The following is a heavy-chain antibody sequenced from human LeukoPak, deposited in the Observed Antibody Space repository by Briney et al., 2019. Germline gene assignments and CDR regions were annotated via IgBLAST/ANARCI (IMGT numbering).Heavy chain of an antibody. V-gene: IGHV3-30*02. J-gene: IGHJ4*02. CDR3: AKDRVYKAQSYFDY. CDR2: IRYDGSNK. Sequence: PGGSLRLSCAASGFTFSSYGMHWVRQAPGKGLEWVAFIRYDGSNKYYADSVKGRFTISRDNSKNTLYLQMNSLRAEDTAVYYCAKDRVYKAQSYFDYWGQGTLVTVSS. D-gene: IGHD5/OR15-5a*01. CDR1: GFTFSSYG.